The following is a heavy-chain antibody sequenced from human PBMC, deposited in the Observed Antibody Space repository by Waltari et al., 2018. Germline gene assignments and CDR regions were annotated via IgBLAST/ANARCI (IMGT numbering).Heavy chain of an antibody. Sequence: EVQLVESGGGLVQPGGSLRLSCAVSGFTFSSLWMSWFPQAPGKGLEGVANIKQDGSEIYYVDSVKGRLTISRDNAKNSLYLQMNSLTTEDTAVYYCAGGGGFLCDIWGQGTLVTVSS. D-gene: IGHD3-3*01. J-gene: IGHJ3*02. CDR2: IKQDGSEI. CDR1: GFTFSSLW. V-gene: IGHV3-7*01. CDR3: AGGGGFLCDI.